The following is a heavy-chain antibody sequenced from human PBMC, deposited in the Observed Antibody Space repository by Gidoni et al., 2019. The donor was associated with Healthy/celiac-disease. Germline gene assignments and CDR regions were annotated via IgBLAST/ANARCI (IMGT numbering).Heavy chain of an antibody. CDR2: IIPIFGTA. Sequence: QVQLVQSGAEVKKPGSSVKVSCKASGGTFSSYAISWVRQAPGQGLAWMGGIIPIFGTANYAQKFQGRVTITADESTSTAYMELSSLRSEDTAVYYCARQGGITFGGVHGSWFDPWGQGTLVTVSS. D-gene: IGHD3-16*01. J-gene: IGHJ5*02. CDR1: GGTFSSYA. V-gene: IGHV1-69*01. CDR3: ARQGGITFGGVHGSWFDP.